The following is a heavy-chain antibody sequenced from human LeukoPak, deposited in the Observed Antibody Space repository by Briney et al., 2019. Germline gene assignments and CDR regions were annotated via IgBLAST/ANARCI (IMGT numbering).Heavy chain of an antibody. D-gene: IGHD2-2*02. V-gene: IGHV3-7*01. CDR1: GITFSSNW. J-gene: IGHJ6*03. CDR3: ARDGCTSTSCYTRGDV. CDR2: IKPDGSEK. Sequence: GGSPRLSCAAAGITFSSNWMSWVRQAPGKGLEWVANIKPDGSEKYYVDSVKGRFTISRDNAKNSLYLQMNSLRADDSAVYYCARDGCTSTSCYTRGDVWGKGTMVTVSS.